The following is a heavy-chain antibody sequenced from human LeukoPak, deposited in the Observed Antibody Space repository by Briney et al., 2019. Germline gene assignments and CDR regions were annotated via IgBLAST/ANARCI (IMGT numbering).Heavy chain of an antibody. Sequence: SETLSLTCTVSGGSISSSSYYWGWIRQPPGKGLEWIGNIYYSGSTYYNPSLKSRVTISVDTSKNQFSLKLSSVTAADTAVFYCAIRFYYGSGSYDYWGQGTLVTVSS. J-gene: IGHJ4*02. CDR3: AIRFYYGSGSYDY. D-gene: IGHD3-10*01. CDR1: GGSISSSSYY. V-gene: IGHV4-39*01. CDR2: IYYSGST.